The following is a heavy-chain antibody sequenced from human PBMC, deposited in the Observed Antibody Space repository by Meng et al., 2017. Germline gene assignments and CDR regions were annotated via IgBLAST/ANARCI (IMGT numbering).Heavy chain of an antibody. CDR3: ARYRLAGKHAFDI. J-gene: IGHJ3*02. D-gene: IGHD7-27*01. Sequence: SETLSSTCTVPGGSISSYYWSWIRQPPGKGLEWIGYIYYSGSTNYNPSLKSRVTISVDTSKNQFSLKLSSVTAADTAVYYCARYRLAGKHAFDIWGQGTMVTVSS. CDR2: IYYSGST. CDR1: GGSISSYY. V-gene: IGHV4-59*01.